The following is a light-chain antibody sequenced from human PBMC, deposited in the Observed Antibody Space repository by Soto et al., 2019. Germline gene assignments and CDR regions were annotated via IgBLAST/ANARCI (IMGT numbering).Light chain of an antibody. V-gene: IGKV1-39*01. CDR1: QSIFNY. Sequence: DLPMTQSPSSLSASVGDRVTITCRASQSIFNYLNWYQQKPGKAPKLLIFATSDLQSGVPSRFSGSGSGTEFTLTISSLQLEDFATYSCQHSSLSPWTFGQGTKVEIK. CDR2: ATS. J-gene: IGKJ1*01. CDR3: QHSSLSPWT.